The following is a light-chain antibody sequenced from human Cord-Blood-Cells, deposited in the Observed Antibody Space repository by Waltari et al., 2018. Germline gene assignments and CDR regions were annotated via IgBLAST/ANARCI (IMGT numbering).Light chain of an antibody. J-gene: IGLJ3*02. Sequence: QSVLTQPPSLSAAPAPTAAIYCPGTSFTIGNTYVSCYHQPPRTAPKLLIYENNKRPSGSLDRLSGCKSGTSATLRITGLQTGDEADYYCGTWDSSLSNWVFGGGTKLTVL. V-gene: IGLV1-51*02. CDR2: ENN. CDR1: SFTIGNTY. CDR3: GTWDSSLSNWV.